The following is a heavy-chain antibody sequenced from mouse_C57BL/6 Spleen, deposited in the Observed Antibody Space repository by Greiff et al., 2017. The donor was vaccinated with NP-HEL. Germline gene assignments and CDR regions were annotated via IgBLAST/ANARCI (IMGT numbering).Heavy chain of an antibody. CDR3: AREWGSYEDYFDY. D-gene: IGHD1-1*02. CDR1: GYTFTSYW. Sequence: VQLQQSGAELVKPGASVKLSCKASGYTFTSYWMHWVKQRPGQGLEWIGRIDPNSGGTKYNEKFKSKATLTVDKPSSTAYMQLSSLTSEDSAVYYCAREWGSYEDYFDYWGQGTTLTVSS. V-gene: IGHV1-72*01. J-gene: IGHJ2*01. CDR2: IDPNSGGT.